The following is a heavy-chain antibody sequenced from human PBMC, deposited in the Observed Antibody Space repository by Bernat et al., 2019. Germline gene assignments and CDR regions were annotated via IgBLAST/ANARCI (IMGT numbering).Heavy chain of an antibody. CDR1: GFTFSSYA. CDR3: AKVLTGLRWSTPFDY. CDR2: ISYDGSHI. D-gene: IGHD4-23*01. V-gene: IGHV3-30*04. J-gene: IGHJ4*02. Sequence: QVQLVESGGGVVQPGRSLRLSCAASGFTFSSYAMHWVRQAPGKGLEWVAVISYDGSHIYYADSVKGRFTISRDNSKNTLYLQMNSLRAGDTALYYCAKVLTGLRWSTPFDYWGQGTLVTVSS.